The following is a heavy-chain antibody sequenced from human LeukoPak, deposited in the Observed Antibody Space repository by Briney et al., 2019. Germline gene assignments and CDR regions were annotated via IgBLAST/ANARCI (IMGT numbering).Heavy chain of an antibody. J-gene: IGHJ4*02. CDR3: AREACSGGSCYSGY. Sequence: GGSLRLSCAASGFTFSSYSMNWVRQAPGKGLEWVSSISSGSSYICYADSVKGRFTISRDNAKNSLYLQMNSLRAEDTAVYYCAREACSGGSCYSGYWGQGTLVTVSP. D-gene: IGHD2-15*01. V-gene: IGHV3-21*01. CDR2: ISSGSSYI. CDR1: GFTFSSYS.